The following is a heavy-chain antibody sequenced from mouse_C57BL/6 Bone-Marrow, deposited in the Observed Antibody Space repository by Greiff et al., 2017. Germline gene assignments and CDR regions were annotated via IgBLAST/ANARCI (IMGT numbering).Heavy chain of an antibody. J-gene: IGHJ4*01. CDR2: IYPGSGST. Sequence: VQLQESGAELVKPGASVKMSCKASGYTFTSYWITWVKQRPGQGLEWIGDIYPGSGSTNYNEKFKSKATLTVDTSSSTAYMQLSSLTSEDSAVYYCARERLRRDYAMDYWGQGTSVTVSS. CDR3: ARERLRRDYAMDY. CDR1: GYTFTSYW. V-gene: IGHV1-55*01. D-gene: IGHD2-4*01.